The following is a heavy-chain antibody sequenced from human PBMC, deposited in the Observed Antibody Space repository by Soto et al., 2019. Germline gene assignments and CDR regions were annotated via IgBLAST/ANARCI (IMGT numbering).Heavy chain of an antibody. CDR3: ARGTSGSHDAFDI. J-gene: IGHJ3*02. V-gene: IGHV4-34*01. Sequence: QVQLQQGGAGLLKPSETLSLTCAVYGGSFSGHYWSWIRQPPGKGLEWMGQINHSGSSNYNPSLKIRVTISIDTSKHQFSLNLSSVTAADTTVYYCARGTSGSHDAFDIWGQGTMVTVSS. D-gene: IGHD6-13*01. CDR1: GGSFSGHY. CDR2: INHSGSS.